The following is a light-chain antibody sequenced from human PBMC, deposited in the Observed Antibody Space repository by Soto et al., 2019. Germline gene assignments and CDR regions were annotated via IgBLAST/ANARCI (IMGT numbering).Light chain of an antibody. CDR3: QQYNNWPRT. V-gene: IGKV3-15*01. CDR2: GAS. J-gene: IGKJ1*01. Sequence: EIVITQSPATPSVSPGERATPSCRASQSINSNLAWYQQKPGQAPRPLIYGASTRATGIPDRFSGSGSETEFTLIISSLQSEDSAIYYCQQYNNWPRTFGQGTKVDI. CDR1: QSINSN.